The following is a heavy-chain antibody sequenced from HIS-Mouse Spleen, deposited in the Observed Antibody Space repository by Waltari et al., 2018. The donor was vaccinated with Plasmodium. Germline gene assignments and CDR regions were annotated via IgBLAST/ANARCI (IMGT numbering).Heavy chain of an antibody. Sequence: QVQLVESGGGVVQPGRSLRLSCAASGFTFVSYGMHLVRQAPGKGLEWVAVISYDGSNKYYADSVKGRFTISRDNSKNTLYLQMNSLRAEDTAVYYCAKILSYSSSPEDYWGQGTLVTVSS. CDR2: ISYDGSNK. D-gene: IGHD6-6*01. CDR1: GFTFVSYG. V-gene: IGHV3-30*18. CDR3: AKILSYSSSPEDY. J-gene: IGHJ4*02.